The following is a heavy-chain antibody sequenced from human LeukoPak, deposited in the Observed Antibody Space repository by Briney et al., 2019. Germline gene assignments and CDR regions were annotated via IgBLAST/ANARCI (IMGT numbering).Heavy chain of an antibody. Sequence: GGSLRLSCAASGFTFTSYAMNWVRQAPGKGLEYVSVISSNGGSTYYADSVKGRFTISRDNSKNTLYLQMSSLRAEDTAVYYCVKTLMSVAGTGAFDIWGQGTMVTVSS. CDR2: ISSNGGST. CDR3: VKTLMSVAGTGAFDI. D-gene: IGHD6-19*01. J-gene: IGHJ3*02. V-gene: IGHV3-64D*09. CDR1: GFTFTSYA.